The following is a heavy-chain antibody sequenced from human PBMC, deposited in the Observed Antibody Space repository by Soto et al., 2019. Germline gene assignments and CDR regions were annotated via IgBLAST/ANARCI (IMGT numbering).Heavy chain of an antibody. J-gene: IGHJ4*02. CDR3: ARGLFSGTSYSGGWYFFDY. Sequence: GGSLRLSCSASGFTFSSYAMHWVRQAPGKGLEYVSAISSNGGSTYYADSVKGRFTISRDNSKNTLYLQMSSLRAEDTAVYYCARGLFSGTSYSGGWYFFDYWGPGTLVTVSS. D-gene: IGHD3-10*01. CDR2: ISSNGGST. V-gene: IGHV3-64D*06. CDR1: GFTFSSYA.